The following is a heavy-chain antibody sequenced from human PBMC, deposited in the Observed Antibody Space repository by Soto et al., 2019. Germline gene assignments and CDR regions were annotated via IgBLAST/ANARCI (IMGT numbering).Heavy chain of an antibody. CDR3: TRYCSSTSCSADY. CDR2: IRSKAYGGTT. J-gene: IGHJ4*02. Sequence: PGGSLRLSCTASGFTFGDYAMSWFRQAPGKGLEWVGFIRSKAYGGTTEYAASVKGRFTISRDDSKSIAYLQMNSLKTEDTAVYYCTRYCSSTSCSADYWGQGTLVTVSS. V-gene: IGHV3-49*03. CDR1: GFTFGDYA. D-gene: IGHD2-2*01.